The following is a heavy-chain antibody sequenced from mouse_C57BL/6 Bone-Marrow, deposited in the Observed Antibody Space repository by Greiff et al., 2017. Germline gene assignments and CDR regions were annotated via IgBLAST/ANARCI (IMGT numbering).Heavy chain of an antibody. V-gene: IGHV1-69*01. D-gene: IGHD2-12*01. J-gene: IGHJ3*01. CDR3: ARTERYNSYHRDWFAY. CDR1: GYTFTSYW. Sequence: QVQLQQPGAELVMPGASVKLSCKASGYTFTSYWMHWVKQRPGQGLEWIGEIDPSDSYTNYNQKFKGKSTLTVDKSSRTAYMQLSRLTSEDSAVYYCARTERYNSYHRDWFAYWGQGTLVTVSA. CDR2: IDPSDSYT.